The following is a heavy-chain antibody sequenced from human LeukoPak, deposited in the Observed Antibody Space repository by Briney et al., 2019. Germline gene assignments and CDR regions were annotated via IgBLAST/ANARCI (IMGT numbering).Heavy chain of an antibody. V-gene: IGHV1-46*01. CDR2: INPSGGST. CDR3: ARGGGLGYSIGQSDFDY. CDR1: GYTFTSYY. J-gene: IGHJ4*02. Sequence: ASVKVSCKASGYTFTSYYMHWVRQAPGQGLEWMGIINPSGGSTSYAQKFQGRVTMTRDTSTSTVYMELSSLRSGDTAVYYCARGGGLGYSIGQSDFDYWGQGTLVTVSS. D-gene: IGHD6-25*01.